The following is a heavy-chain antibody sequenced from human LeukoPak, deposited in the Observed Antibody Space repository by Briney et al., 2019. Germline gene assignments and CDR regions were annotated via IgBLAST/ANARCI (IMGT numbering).Heavy chain of an antibody. Sequence: SETLSLTCTVSGGSITSDIYYWNWIRQPAGKGLEWIGRIYTSGNTNYNPSLKSRVTISVDTSKNQFSLRLSSATAADTAAYYCARALDITWSALDIWGRGTLVPVSS. D-gene: IGHD3-9*01. V-gene: IGHV4-61*02. CDR1: GGSITSDIYY. CDR3: ARALDITWSALDI. CDR2: IYTSGNT. J-gene: IGHJ3*02.